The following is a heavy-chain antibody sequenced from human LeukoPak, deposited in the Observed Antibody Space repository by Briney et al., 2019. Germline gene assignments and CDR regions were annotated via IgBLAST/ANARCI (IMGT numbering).Heavy chain of an antibody. CDR2: ISGSGGST. J-gene: IGHJ4*02. V-gene: IGHV3-23*01. D-gene: IGHD3-3*01. CDR1: GFTFSSYA. CDR3: AKSHYDFWSGYYPIDY. Sequence: GGSLRLSCAASGFTFSSYAMSWVRQAPGKGLEWVPAISGSGGSTYYADSVKGRFTISRDNSKNTLYLQMNSLRAEDTAVYYCAKSHYDFWSGYYPIDYWGQGTLVTVSS.